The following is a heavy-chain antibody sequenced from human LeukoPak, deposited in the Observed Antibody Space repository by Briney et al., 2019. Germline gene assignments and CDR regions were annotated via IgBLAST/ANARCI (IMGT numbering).Heavy chain of an antibody. CDR3: ARGMWQWLVGIDY. CDR2: ISYDGSNK. D-gene: IGHD6-19*01. CDR1: GFIFSSYA. V-gene: IGHV3-30*04. Sequence: GGSLRLSCAASGFIFSSYAMHWVRQAPGKGLEWVAVISYDGSNKYYADSVKGRFTISRDNFKNTLHLQMNSLSTEDTAVYHCARGMWQWLVGIDYWGQGTLVTVSS. J-gene: IGHJ4*02.